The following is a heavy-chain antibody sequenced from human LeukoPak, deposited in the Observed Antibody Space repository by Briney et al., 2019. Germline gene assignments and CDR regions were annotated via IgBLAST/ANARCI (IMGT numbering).Heavy chain of an antibody. J-gene: IGHJ4*02. V-gene: IGHV1-46*01. CDR3: AKDGGSIVGATRGYFDY. CDR1: GYTFTSYY. CDR2: INPSGGST. Sequence: ASVKVSCKASGYTFTSYYMHWVRQAPGQGLEWMGIINPSGGSTSYAQKFQGRVTMTRDTSTSTVYMELSSLRAEDTAVYYCAKDGGSIVGATRGYFDYWGQGTLVTVSS. D-gene: IGHD1-26*01.